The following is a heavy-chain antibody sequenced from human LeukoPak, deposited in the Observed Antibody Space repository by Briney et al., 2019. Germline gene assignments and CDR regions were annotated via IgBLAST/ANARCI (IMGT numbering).Heavy chain of an antibody. CDR3: ARHLSDITSSPNY. CDR2: IYPRDSRT. Sequence: GESLKISCKGSGYSFSSYWIAWVRQMPGKGLEWMGVIYPRDSRTTYSPSFQDQVTISADKSISTAYLQWTSLKASDTAMYYCARHLSDITSSPNYRGPGTLVTVSS. D-gene: IGHD2-2*01. V-gene: IGHV5-51*01. CDR1: GYSFSSYW. J-gene: IGHJ4*02.